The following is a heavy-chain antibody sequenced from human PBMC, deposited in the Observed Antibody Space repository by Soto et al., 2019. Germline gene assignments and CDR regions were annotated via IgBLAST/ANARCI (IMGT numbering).Heavy chain of an antibody. CDR3: ARDRVGQQLVRRDWYFDL. Sequence: QVQLVQSGAEVKKPGASVKVSCKASGYTFTSYGISWLRQAPGQGLEWMGWISAYNGNTNYAQKLQGRVTMTTDTSTSTAYMELRSLRSDDTAVYYCARDRVGQQLVRRDWYFDLWGRGTLVTVSS. CDR2: ISAYNGNT. J-gene: IGHJ2*01. V-gene: IGHV1-18*01. CDR1: GYTFTSYG. D-gene: IGHD6-13*01.